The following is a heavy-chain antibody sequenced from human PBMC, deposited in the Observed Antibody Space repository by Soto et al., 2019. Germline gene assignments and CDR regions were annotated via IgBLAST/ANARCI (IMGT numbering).Heavy chain of an antibody. CDR2: INPSGGST. CDR1: GYTFTSYY. CDR3: ARDTQHTYYDILTGYTLGAFDI. Sequence: ASVKVSCKASGYTFTSYYMHWVRQAPGQGLEWMGIINPSGGSTSYAQKFQGRVTMTRDTSTSTVYMELSSLRSGDTAVYYCARDTQHTYYDILTGYTLGAFDIRGQGTMVTVSS. D-gene: IGHD3-9*01. J-gene: IGHJ3*02. V-gene: IGHV1-46*01.